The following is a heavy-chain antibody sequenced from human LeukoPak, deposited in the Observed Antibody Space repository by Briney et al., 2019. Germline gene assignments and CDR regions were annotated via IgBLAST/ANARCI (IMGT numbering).Heavy chain of an antibody. CDR3: ARTSGSGTYYFDY. CDR2: IYYSGST. CDR1: GGSISSSSYY. Sequence: PSETLSFTRTVSGGSISSSSYYCGWTRQPPGKGLEWIGSIYYSGSTYYNPSLKSRVTISVDTSKNQFSLKLSSVTAADTAVYYCARTSGSGTYYFDYWGQGTLVTVSS. D-gene: IGHD3-10*01. V-gene: IGHV4-39*01. J-gene: IGHJ4*02.